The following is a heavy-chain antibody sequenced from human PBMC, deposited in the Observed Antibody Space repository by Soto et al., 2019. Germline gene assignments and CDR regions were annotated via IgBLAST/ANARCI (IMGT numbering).Heavy chain of an antibody. J-gene: IGHJ4*02. D-gene: IGHD2-2*02. CDR1: GGSISSYY. CDR2: IYYSGST. V-gene: IGHV4-59*08. CDR3: ARHAIYIPTLHFDY. Sequence: PSETLSLTCTVSGGSISSYYWSWIRQPPGKGLEWIGYIYYSGSTNYNPSLKSRVTISVDTSKNQFSLKLSSVTAADTAVYYCARHAIYIPTLHFDYWGQGTLVTVSS.